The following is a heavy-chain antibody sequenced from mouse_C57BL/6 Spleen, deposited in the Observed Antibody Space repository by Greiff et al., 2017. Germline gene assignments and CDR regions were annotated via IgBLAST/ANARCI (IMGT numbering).Heavy chain of an antibody. CDR2: IYPRSGNT. CDR3: ARWSDYDDEYAMDY. V-gene: IGHV1-81*01. CDR1: GYTFTSYG. Sequence: VPLQQSGAELARPGASVKLSCKASGYTFTSYGISWVTQRTGQGLEWLGEIYPRSGNTYYNEKFKGKATLTADKSASTAYMELRSLTSEDSAVYCCARWSDYDDEYAMDYWGQGTSGTVSS. D-gene: IGHD2-4*01. J-gene: IGHJ4*01.